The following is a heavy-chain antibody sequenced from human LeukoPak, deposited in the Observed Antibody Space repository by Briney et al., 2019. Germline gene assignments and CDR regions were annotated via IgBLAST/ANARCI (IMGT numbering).Heavy chain of an antibody. CDR2: INPNSGGT. CDR3: AGDRRGSYYYYYYMDV. J-gene: IGHJ6*03. V-gene: IGHV1-2*06. CDR1: GYTFTGYY. Sequence: ASVKVSCKASGYTFTGYYMHWVRQAPGQGLEWMGRINPNSGGTNYAQKFQGGVTMTRDTSISTAYMELSRLRSDDTAVYYCAGDRRGSYYYYYYMDVWGKGTTVTVSS. D-gene: IGHD1-26*01.